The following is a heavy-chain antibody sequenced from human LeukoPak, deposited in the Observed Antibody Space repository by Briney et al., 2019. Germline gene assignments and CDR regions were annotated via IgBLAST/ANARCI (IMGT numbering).Heavy chain of an antibody. CDR1: GYTFTSYG. CDR3: ARGFRLSAIEDWFDP. Sequence: ASVKVSCKASGYTFTSYGISWVRQAPGQGLEWMGWISAYNGNTNYAHKLQGRVTMTTDTSTSTAYMELRSLRSDDTAVYYCARGFRLSAIEDWFDPWGQGTLVTVSS. V-gene: IGHV1-18*01. D-gene: IGHD2-2*02. J-gene: IGHJ5*02. CDR2: ISAYNGNT.